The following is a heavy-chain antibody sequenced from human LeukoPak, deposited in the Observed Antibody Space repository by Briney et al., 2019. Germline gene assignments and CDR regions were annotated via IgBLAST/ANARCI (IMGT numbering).Heavy chain of an antibody. J-gene: IGHJ4*02. CDR2: ISSTSTYT. D-gene: IGHD3-10*01. CDR3: ARGRIGYYGSRSYWDY. V-gene: IGHV3-11*05. CDR1: GFTFSDYY. Sequence: GGSLRLSCVGSGFTFSDYYIHWIRQAPGKGLEWLSYISSTSTYTDYADSVKGRFTISSDNAKNSVYLQMNSLRVEDTAVYYCARGRIGYYGSRSYWDYWGQGTLVTVSS.